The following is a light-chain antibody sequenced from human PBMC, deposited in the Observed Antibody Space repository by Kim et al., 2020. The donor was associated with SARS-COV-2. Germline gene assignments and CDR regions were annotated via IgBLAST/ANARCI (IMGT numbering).Light chain of an antibody. V-gene: IGKV4-1*01. J-gene: IGKJ2*01. CDR1: QSVLSTSNNKNY. CDR2: WAS. CDR3: QQYYTSPPYT. Sequence: DIVVTQSPDSLAVSLGERATINCKPSQSVLSTSNNKNYITWYQHKAGQSPKLLIYWASTRESGVPERFIGSGSGTDFTLTITSLQTEDVAVYYCQQYYTSPPYTFGQGTKLEIK.